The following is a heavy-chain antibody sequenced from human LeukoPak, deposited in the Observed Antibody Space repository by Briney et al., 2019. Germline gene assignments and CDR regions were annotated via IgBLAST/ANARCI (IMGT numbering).Heavy chain of an antibody. CDR3: GRDWNRGFGGEY. CDR2: IYHSGKT. D-gene: IGHD3-10*01. Sequence: SETLSLTCLVSGFSIRDDYYWGWIRQSPGKGPEWIGNIYHSGKTNYNPSLRSRVAMSVDTSTNQIFLRLSSVTAADTAMYYCGRDWNRGFGGEYWGQGTLVTVSS. V-gene: IGHV4-38-2*02. CDR1: GFSIRDDYY. J-gene: IGHJ4*02.